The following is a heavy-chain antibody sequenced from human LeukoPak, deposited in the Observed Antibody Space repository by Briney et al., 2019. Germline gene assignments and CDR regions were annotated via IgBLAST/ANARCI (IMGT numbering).Heavy chain of an antibody. V-gene: IGHV3-53*01. D-gene: IGHD2-15*01. CDR2: IYRDGTT. CDR3: AKVRAVVVVVAATLDP. J-gene: IGHJ5*02. Sequence: GGSLRLSCATSGLTVSNDYMSWVRQAPEKGLEWVSVIYRDGTTYYADSVKGRFTISRDNSKNTLYLQMNSLRAEDTAVYYCAKVRAVVVVVAATLDPWGQGTLVTVSS. CDR1: GLTVSNDY.